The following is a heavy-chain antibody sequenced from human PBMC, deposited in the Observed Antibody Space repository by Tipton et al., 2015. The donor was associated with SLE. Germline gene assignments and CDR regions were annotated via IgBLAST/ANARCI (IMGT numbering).Heavy chain of an antibody. CDR2: IYHSGST. Sequence: TLSLTCAVYGGSISSGYYWGWIRQPPGKGLEWIGSIYHSGSTYYNPSLKSRVTISVDRSKNQFSLKLSSVTAADTAVYYCARDRQDGGDYAFDIWGQGTMVTVSS. CDR3: ARDRQDGGDYAFDI. J-gene: IGHJ3*02. V-gene: IGHV4-38-2*02. CDR1: GGSISSGYY. D-gene: IGHD2-21*02.